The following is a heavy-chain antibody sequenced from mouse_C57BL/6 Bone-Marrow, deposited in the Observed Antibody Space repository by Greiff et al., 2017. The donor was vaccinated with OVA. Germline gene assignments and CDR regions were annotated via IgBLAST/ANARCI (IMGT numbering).Heavy chain of an antibody. CDR3: ARGLRRRGYYYAMDY. V-gene: IGHV3-6*01. D-gene: IGHD1-2*01. J-gene: IGHJ4*01. CDR1: GYSITSGYY. CDR2: ISYDGSN. Sequence: DVQLQESGPGLVKPSQSLSLTCSVTGYSITSGYYWNWIRQFPGNKLEWMGYISYDGSNNYNPSLKNRISITRDTSKNQFFLKLNSVTTEDTATYYCARGLRRRGYYYAMDYWGQGTSVTVSS.